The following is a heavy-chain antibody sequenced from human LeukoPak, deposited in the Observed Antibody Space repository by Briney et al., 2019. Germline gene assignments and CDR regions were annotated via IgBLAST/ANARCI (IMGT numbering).Heavy chain of an antibody. V-gene: IGHV3-13*01. D-gene: IGHD6-19*01. CDR3: AREVSGYMDV. J-gene: IGHJ6*03. CDR1: GFTFSSYD. Sequence: PGGSLRLSCAASGFTFSSYDMHWVRQATGKGLEWVSSIGTAGDTYYPGSVNGRFAISRENAKNCLDLQMHSLRAGDTAVYYCAREVSGYMDVWGKGTTVTVSS. CDR2: IGTAGDT.